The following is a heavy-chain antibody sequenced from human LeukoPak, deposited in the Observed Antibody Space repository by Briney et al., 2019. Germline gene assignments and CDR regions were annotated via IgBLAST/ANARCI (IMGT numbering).Heavy chain of an antibody. V-gene: IGHV4-59*08. J-gene: IGHJ5*02. D-gene: IGHD6-6*01. CDR3: ARRGTISSVWFDP. CDR1: GGSISNYY. Sequence: PSETLSLTCTVSGGSISNYYWSWIRQPPGKGLEWMGYIYYSGNTHYNPSLKSRVTISVDTSKDQFSLKLTSVTAADTAVYYCARRGTISSVWFDPWGLGTLVTVSS. CDR2: IYYSGNT.